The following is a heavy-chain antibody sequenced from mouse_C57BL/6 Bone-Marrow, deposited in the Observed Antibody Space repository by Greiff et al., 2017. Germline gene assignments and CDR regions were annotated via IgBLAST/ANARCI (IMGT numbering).Heavy chain of an antibody. CDR2: INPSTGGT. Sequence: VQLQQPGPELVKPGASVKISCKASGYSFTGYYMNWVKQSPEKSLEWIGEINPSTGGTTYNQKFKAKATLTVDKSSSTAYMQLKSLTSEDSAVYYCARGSPPRFSWGQGTLVTVSA. CDR3: ARGSPPRFS. J-gene: IGHJ3*01. D-gene: IGHD1-1*02. V-gene: IGHV1-42*01. CDR1: GYSFTGYY.